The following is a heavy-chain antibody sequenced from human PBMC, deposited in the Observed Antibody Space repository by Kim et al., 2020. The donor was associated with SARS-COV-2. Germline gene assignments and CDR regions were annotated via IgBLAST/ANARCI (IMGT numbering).Heavy chain of an antibody. CDR3: AITPGAYYYYGMDV. CDR2: IIPIFGTA. CDR1: GGTFSSYA. Sequence: SVKVSCKASGGTFSSYAISWVRQAPGQGLEWMGGIIPIFGTANYAQKFQGRVTITADESTSTAYMELSSLRSEDTAVYYCAITPGAYYYYGMDVWGQGTTVTVSS. V-gene: IGHV1-69*13. J-gene: IGHJ6*02. D-gene: IGHD2-15*01.